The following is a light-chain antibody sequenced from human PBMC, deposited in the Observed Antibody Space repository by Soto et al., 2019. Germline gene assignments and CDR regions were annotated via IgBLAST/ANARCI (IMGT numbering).Light chain of an antibody. V-gene: IGKV3-20*01. Sequence: EIVLSQSPGTLSLSPGQRATLSCRASQSVRSDYFAWYQQKPGQAPRVIIFGVSTRATGVPDRFSGSGSGTDFTLTISRLEPEDFALYYCQQYGNSPLTFGGGTMV. CDR2: GVS. CDR3: QQYGNSPLT. J-gene: IGKJ4*01. CDR1: QSVRSDY.